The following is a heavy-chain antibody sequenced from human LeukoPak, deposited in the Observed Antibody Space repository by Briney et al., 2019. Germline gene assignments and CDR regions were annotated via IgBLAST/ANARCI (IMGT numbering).Heavy chain of an antibody. CDR3: ARDMSDDILTGYGVPALD. J-gene: IGHJ4*02. Sequence: SETLSLTCAVSGYSISSGYYWGWIRQPPGKGLEWIGSIYHSGSTYYNPSLKSRVTISVDTSKNQFSLKLSSVTAADTAVYYCARDMSDDILTGYGVPALDWGQGTLVTVSS. D-gene: IGHD3-9*01. V-gene: IGHV4-38-2*02. CDR2: IYHSGST. CDR1: GYSISSGYY.